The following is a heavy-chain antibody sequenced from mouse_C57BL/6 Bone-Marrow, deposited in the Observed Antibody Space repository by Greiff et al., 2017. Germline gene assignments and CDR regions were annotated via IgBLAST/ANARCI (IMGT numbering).Heavy chain of an antibody. V-gene: IGHV1-54*01. D-gene: IGHD2-4*01. CDR1: GYAFTNYL. CDR3: AGYDYDVFAY. J-gene: IGHJ3*01. CDR2: INPGSGGT. Sequence: VKLQESGAELVRPGTSVKVSCKASGYAFTNYLIEWVKQRPGQGLEWIGVINPGSGGTNYNEKFKGKATLTADKSSSTAYMQLSSLTSEDSAVYFCAGYDYDVFAYWGQGTLVTVSA.